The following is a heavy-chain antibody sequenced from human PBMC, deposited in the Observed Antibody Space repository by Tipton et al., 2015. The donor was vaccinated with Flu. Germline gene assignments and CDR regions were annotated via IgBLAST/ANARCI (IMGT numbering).Heavy chain of an antibody. CDR1: GYSFTSYW. D-gene: IGHD6-6*01. CDR2: IYPGDSDT. V-gene: IGHV5-51*01. CDR3: ARQRKHLVRFYYYDDMDV. Sequence: VQLVQSGAEVKKPGESLKISCKGSGYSFTSYWIGWVRQMPGKGLEWMGIIYPGDSDTRYSPSFQGQVTISADKSISTAYLQWSSLKASDTAIYYCARQRKHLVRFYYYDDMDVWGQGTTVTVSS. J-gene: IGHJ6*02.